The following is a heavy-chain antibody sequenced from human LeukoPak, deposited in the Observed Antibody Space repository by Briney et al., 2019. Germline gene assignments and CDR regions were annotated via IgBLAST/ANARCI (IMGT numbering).Heavy chain of an antibody. CDR2: MRQDGSEK. CDR3: ARGLHAAFDI. Sequence: GGSLRLSCAASGFTFSSYEMNWVRQAPGKGLEWVANMRQDGSEKYYVDSVKGRFTISRDNAKNSLYLQMNSLRAEDTAVYYCARGLHAAFDIWGQGTMVTVSS. CDR1: GFTFSSYE. V-gene: IGHV3-7*04. J-gene: IGHJ3*02.